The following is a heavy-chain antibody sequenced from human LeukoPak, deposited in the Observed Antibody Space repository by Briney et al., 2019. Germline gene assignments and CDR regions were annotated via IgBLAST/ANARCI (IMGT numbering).Heavy chain of an antibody. V-gene: IGHV3-23*01. CDR3: AKDLLLWFSQFDY. CDR1: GFTFSSYA. Sequence: AGGSLRLSCAASGFTFSSYAMSWVRQAPGKGLEWVSAISGSGGSTYYADSVKGRFTIPRDNSKNTLYLQMNSLRAEDTAVYYCAKDLLLWFSQFDYWGQGTLVTVSS. J-gene: IGHJ4*02. CDR2: ISGSGGST. D-gene: IGHD3-10*01.